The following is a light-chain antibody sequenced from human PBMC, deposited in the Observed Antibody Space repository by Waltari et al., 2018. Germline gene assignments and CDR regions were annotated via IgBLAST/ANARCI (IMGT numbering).Light chain of an antibody. CDR3: QQSYSTLMYT. CDR2: AAS. V-gene: IGKV1-39*01. J-gene: IGKJ2*01. Sequence: DIQTTQSPSSLSASVGDRVTITCRASQSISSYLNWYQQKPGKAPKLLIYAASSLQSGVPSRFSGSGSGTDFTLTISSLQPEDFATYYCQQSYSTLMYTFGQGTKLEIK. CDR1: QSISSY.